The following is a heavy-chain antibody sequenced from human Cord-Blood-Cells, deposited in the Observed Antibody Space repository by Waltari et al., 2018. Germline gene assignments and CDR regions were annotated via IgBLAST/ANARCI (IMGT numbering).Heavy chain of an antibody. CDR1: GGSFSGYY. CDR3: ARSSGYSGYDYAFDI. J-gene: IGHJ3*02. CDR2: INHSGST. V-gene: IGHV4-34*01. D-gene: IGHD5-12*01. Sequence: QVQLQQWGAGLLKPSETLSLTCAVYGGSFSGYYWSWIRQPPGKGLEWIGEINHSGSTNYNPSFKSRVTISVDTSKNQFSLKLSSVTAADTAVYYCARSSGYSGYDYAFDIWGQGTMVTVSS.